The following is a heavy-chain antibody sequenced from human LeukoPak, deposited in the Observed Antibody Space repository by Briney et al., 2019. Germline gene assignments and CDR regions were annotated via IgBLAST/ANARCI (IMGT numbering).Heavy chain of an antibody. CDR2: ICPDGTGI. D-gene: IGHD3-22*01. CDR1: GFIFSFYC. Sequence: PGGSLRLSCAASGFIFSFYCMHWVRQAPGKGPMWVSRICPDGTGISYADSVKARFTTSRDNAKNTVYLQMNSLRAEDSALYYCARGGRGSAAVVAPRSFDIWGQGTMVTVSS. V-gene: IGHV3-74*01. J-gene: IGHJ3*02. CDR3: ARGGRGSAAVVAPRSFDI.